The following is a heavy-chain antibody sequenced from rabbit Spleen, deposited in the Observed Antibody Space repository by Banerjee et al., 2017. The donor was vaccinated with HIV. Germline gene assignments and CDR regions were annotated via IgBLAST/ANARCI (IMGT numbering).Heavy chain of an antibody. J-gene: IGHJ4*01. D-gene: IGHD4-2*01. CDR3: VRDLGYAGYAAYDYAYFNL. CDR2: IDPIFGST. CDR1: GFDFSSYG. Sequence: QEQLVESGGGLVQPGGSLKLSCKASGFDFSSYGVSWVRQAPGKGLEWIGYIDPIFGSTYYASWVNGRFTISSHNAQNTLYLQLNSLTAADTATYFCVRDLGYAGYAAYDYAYFNLWGQGTLV. V-gene: IGHV1S47*01.